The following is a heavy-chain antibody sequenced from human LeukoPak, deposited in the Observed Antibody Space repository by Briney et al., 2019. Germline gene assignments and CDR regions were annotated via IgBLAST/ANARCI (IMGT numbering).Heavy chain of an antibody. J-gene: IGHJ5*02. CDR2: ISAYNGNT. D-gene: IGHD3-3*01. CDR1: GYTFTSYG. V-gene: IGHV1-18*01. CDR3: ARDPTVITSSRITIFGVAKSPHNWFDP. Sequence: ASVKVSCKASGYTFTSYGIRWVRQAPGQGLEWMGWISAYNGNTNYAQKLQGRVTMTTDTSTSTAYMELRSLRSDDTAVYYCARDPTVITSSRITIFGVAKSPHNWFDPWGQGTLVTVSS.